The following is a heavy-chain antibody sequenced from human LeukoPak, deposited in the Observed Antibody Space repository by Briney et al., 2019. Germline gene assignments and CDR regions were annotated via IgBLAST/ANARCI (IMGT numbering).Heavy chain of an antibody. D-gene: IGHD6-19*01. Sequence: PGGSLRLSCAASGFTFSSYVMTWVRQAPGKGLAWVSSIRGSDSSTHYADSVKGRFTISRDISKNTLYLQMNSLRGEDTAIYYCAKEGASSGWYWAQWRQGTLVTVSS. J-gene: IGHJ4*02. CDR1: GFTFSSYV. CDR2: IRGSDSST. V-gene: IGHV3-23*01. CDR3: AKEGASSGWYWAQ.